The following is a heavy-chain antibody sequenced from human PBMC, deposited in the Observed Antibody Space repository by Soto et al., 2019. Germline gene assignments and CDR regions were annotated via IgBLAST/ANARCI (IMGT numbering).Heavy chain of an antibody. J-gene: IGHJ6*03. Sequence: LSLTCTVSGGSISSYYWSWIRQPPGKGLEWIGYIYYSGSTNYNPSLKSRVTISLDTSKNQFSLRLSSVTAADTAVYYCARTGDQLPKHYYYYMHVSGKATTVTVSS. CDR2: IYYSGST. CDR3: ARTGDQLPKHYYYYMHV. D-gene: IGHD2-2*01. CDR1: GGSISSYY. V-gene: IGHV4-59*08.